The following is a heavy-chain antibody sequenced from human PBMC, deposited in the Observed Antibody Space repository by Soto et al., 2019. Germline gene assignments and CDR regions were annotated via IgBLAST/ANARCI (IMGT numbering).Heavy chain of an antibody. CDR1: GYSISSGYY. V-gene: IGHV4-38-2*02. J-gene: IGHJ6*02. CDR3: ARDTMHYDFWSGYQYYYYYGMDV. Sequence: SETLSLTCAVSGYSISSGYYWGWIRQPPGKGLEWTGSIYHSGSTYYNPSLKSRVTISVDTSKNQFSLKLSSVTAADTAVYYCARDTMHYDFWSGYQYYYYYGMDVWGQGTTVTVSS. CDR2: IYHSGST. D-gene: IGHD3-3*01.